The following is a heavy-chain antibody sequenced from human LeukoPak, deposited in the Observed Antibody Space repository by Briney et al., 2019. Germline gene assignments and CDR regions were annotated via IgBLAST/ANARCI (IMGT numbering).Heavy chain of an antibody. Sequence: PSETLSLTCAVYGGSFSGYYWSWIRQPPGKGLEWIGEINHSGSTNYNPPLKSRVTISVDTSKNQFSLKLSSVAAADTAVYYCARVLTRAPPMVRGVRNWFDPWGQGTLVTVSS. J-gene: IGHJ5*02. CDR1: GGSFSGYY. CDR2: INHSGST. D-gene: IGHD3-10*01. CDR3: ARVLTRAPPMVRGVRNWFDP. V-gene: IGHV4-34*01.